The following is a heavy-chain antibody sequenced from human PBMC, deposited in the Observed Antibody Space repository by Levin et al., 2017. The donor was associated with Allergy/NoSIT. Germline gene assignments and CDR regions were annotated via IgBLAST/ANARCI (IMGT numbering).Heavy chain of an antibody. V-gene: IGHV4-30-4*01. CDR2: IYYSGST. CDR3: ARGVRLGELSLYLYEDDY. CDR1: GGSISSGDYY. Sequence: LRLSCTVSGGSISSGDYYWSWIRQPPGTGLEWIGYIYYSGSTYYNPSLKSRVTISVDTSKNQFSLKLSSVTAADTAVYYCARGVRLGELSLYLYEDDYWGQGTLVTVSS. J-gene: IGHJ4*02. D-gene: IGHD3-16*02.